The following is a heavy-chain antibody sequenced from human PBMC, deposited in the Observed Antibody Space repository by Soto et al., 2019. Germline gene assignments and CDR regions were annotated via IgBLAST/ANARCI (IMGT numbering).Heavy chain of an antibody. J-gene: IGHJ4*02. CDR3: ARGVAGSGFDL. Sequence: QTLSLTCAISGDSVSSNSAAWNWIRSSPSRGLEWLGRTYYRSNWRHDYAVSVKSRITVNPDTSKNHFSLQLNSVTPDDTAVYYCARGVAGSGFDLWGQGTLVTVSS. CDR2: TYYRSNWRH. V-gene: IGHV6-1*01. D-gene: IGHD6-19*01. CDR1: GDSVSSNSAA.